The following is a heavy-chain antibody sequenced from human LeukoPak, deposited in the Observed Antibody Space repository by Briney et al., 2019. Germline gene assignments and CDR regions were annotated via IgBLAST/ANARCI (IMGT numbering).Heavy chain of an antibody. J-gene: IGHJ5*02. CDR3: AKARPPAAGTSWFDP. CDR2: IIGSGGST. V-gene: IGHV3-23*01. CDR1: GVTFSSYG. D-gene: IGHD6-13*01. Sequence: PGGSLRLSCAASGVTFSSYGMSSVRQAPGKGLEWVSAIIGSGGSTYYADSVKGRFTISRDNSKNTLYLQMNSLRAEDTAVYYCAKARPPAAGTSWFDPWGQGTLVTVSS.